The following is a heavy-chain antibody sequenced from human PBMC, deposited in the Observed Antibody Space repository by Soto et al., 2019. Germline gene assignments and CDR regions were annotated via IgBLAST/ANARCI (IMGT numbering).Heavy chain of an antibody. D-gene: IGHD1-26*01. V-gene: IGHV3-23*01. CDR3: ARRGSGSYYGY. CDR1: GFTFSSYA. J-gene: IGHJ4*02. Sequence: EVQLLESGGGLVQPGGSLRLSCAASGFTFSSYAMRWVRQAPVKGLEWVSAISGSGGSTYYADSVKGRFTISRDNSKNTLYLQMNSLRAGDTAVYYCARRGSGSYYGYWGQGTLVTVSS. CDR2: ISGSGGST.